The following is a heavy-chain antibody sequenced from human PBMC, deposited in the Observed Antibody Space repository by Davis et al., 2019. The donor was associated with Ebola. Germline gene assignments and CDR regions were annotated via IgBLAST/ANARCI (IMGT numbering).Heavy chain of an antibody. CDR2: VYSSGST. V-gene: IGHV4-59*01. CDR1: GGSISSYY. J-gene: IGHJ4*02. Sequence: MPSETLSLTCTVPGGSISSYYWSWIRQPPGKGLEWIGYVYSSGSTNYNPSLKSRVTISRDTSKNQFSLKLTSVSTEDTAVYYCARGPKWLLDYWGQGTRVTVSS. CDR3: ARGPKWLLDY. D-gene: IGHD5-24*01.